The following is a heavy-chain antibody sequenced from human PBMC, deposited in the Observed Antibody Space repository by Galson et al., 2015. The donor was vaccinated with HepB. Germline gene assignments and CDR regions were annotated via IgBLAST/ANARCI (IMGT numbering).Heavy chain of an antibody. J-gene: IGHJ6*02. V-gene: IGHV5-10-1*01. Sequence: QSGAEVKKPGESLRISCQGSGYTFTNYWISWVRQKPGKGLEWMLNIKPSDSYTNYNPSFQGHVSISADKSINTVYLQWSSLQASDTAMYYCVATPQGYGMDVWGHGTTVTVSS. CDR3: VATPQGYGMDV. CDR2: IKPSDSYT. CDR1: GYTFTNYW.